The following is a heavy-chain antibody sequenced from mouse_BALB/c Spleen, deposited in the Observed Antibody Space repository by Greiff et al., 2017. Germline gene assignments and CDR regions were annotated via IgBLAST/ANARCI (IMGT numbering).Heavy chain of an antibody. J-gene: IGHJ3*01. CDR1: GFTFTDYY. CDR3: ARDSAFAY. V-gene: IGHV7-3*02. Sequence: EVQLQESGGGLVQPGGSLRLSCATSGFTFTDYYMSWVRQPPGKALEWLGFIRNKANGYTTEYSASVKGRFTISRDNSQSILYLQMNTLRAEDSATYYCARDSAFAYWGQGTLVTVAA. CDR2: IRNKANGYTT.